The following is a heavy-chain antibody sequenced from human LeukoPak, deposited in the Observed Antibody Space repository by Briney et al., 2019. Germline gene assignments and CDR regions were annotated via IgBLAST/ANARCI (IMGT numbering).Heavy chain of an antibody. CDR3: AKAAYDYVWGSYHGYYFDY. D-gene: IGHD3-16*02. J-gene: IGHJ4*02. CDR1: GFTFSSYA. Sequence: GGSLRLSCAASGFTFSSYAMSWVRQAPGKGLEWVSAISGSGGSTYYADSVKGRFTISRDNSKNTLYLQMNSLRAEDTAVYYCAKAAYDYVWGSYHGYYFDYWGQGTLVTVSS. CDR2: ISGSGGST. V-gene: IGHV3-23*01.